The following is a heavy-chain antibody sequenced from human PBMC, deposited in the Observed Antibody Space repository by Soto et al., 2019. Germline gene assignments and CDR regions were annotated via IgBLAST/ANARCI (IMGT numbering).Heavy chain of an antibody. CDR3: ARDLPESGWYYFNGMDV. Sequence: GGSLRLSCAASGFTFSSYAMHWVRQAPGKGLEWVAVISYDGSNKYYADSVKGRFTISRDNSKNTLYLQMNSLRAEDTAVYYCARDLPESGWYYFNGMDVWGQGTTVTVSS. V-gene: IGHV3-30-3*01. CDR2: ISYDGSNK. J-gene: IGHJ6*02. D-gene: IGHD6-19*01. CDR1: GFTFSSYA.